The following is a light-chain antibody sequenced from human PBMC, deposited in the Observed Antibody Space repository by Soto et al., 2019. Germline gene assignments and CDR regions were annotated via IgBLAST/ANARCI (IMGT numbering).Light chain of an antibody. Sequence: QSALSQPPSASGSLGQSVTIPCTGSSSDVGGYKYVSWYQQHPGTAPKLMIYEVSKRPSGVPDRFSGSKSGNTASLTVSGLQADDEADYYCSSYAGSTDFVFGTGTKLTVL. CDR1: SSDVGGYKY. CDR3: SSYAGSTDFV. CDR2: EVS. J-gene: IGLJ1*01. V-gene: IGLV2-8*01.